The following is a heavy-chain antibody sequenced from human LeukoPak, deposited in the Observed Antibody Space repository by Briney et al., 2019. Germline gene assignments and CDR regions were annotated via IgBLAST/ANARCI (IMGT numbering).Heavy chain of an antibody. Sequence: SVKVSCKASGGTFSSYAISWVRQAPGQGLEWMGGIIPIFGTANYAQKFQGRVTITADESTSTAYMELSSLRSEDTAVYYCASSYYYGSGILGYWGQGTLVTVSS. CDR1: GGTFSSYA. J-gene: IGHJ4*02. D-gene: IGHD3-10*01. CDR3: ASSYYYGSGILGY. CDR2: IIPIFGTA. V-gene: IGHV1-69*13.